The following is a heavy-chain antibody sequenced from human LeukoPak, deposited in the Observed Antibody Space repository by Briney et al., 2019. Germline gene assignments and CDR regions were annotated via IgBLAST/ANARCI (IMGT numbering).Heavy chain of an antibody. D-gene: IGHD3-10*01. CDR1: GYTFTSYD. J-gene: IGHJ3*02. V-gene: IGHV1-8*01. Sequence: GASVKVSCKASGYTFTSYDINWVRQATGQGLEWMGWMNPNSGNTGYAQKFQGRVTMTRNASISTAYMELSSLRSEDTAVYYCARGLVVRGGNDAFDIWGQGTMVTVSS. CDR3: ARGLVVRGGNDAFDI. CDR2: MNPNSGNT.